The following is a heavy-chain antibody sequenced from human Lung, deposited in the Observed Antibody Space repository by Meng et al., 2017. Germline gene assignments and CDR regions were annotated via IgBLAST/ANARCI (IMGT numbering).Heavy chain of an antibody. D-gene: IGHD2-15*01. Sequence: EVQLVESGGGLVTSGWSLRLACAASGFTFSNYSMNWVRLAPGKELEWVSSISSDSRYIFYADSVKGRFTISRDNGKKLLYLQMNSLSPEDTAVFYCARFETVGVATGDFWGQGTLVTVSS. CDR1: GFTFSNYS. J-gene: IGHJ4*02. CDR2: ISSDSRYI. CDR3: ARFETVGVATGDF. V-gene: IGHV3-21*01.